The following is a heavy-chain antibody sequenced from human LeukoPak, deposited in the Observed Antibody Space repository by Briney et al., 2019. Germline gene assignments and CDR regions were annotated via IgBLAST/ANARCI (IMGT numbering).Heavy chain of an antibody. Sequence: SQTLSLTCNVSGGSISIGSDYWSWIRQPAGKGLEWIGRIYTSWSTNYNPSLKSRATISVDTSNNQFSLKLTSVTAADPAVYYCARESLGPPYYFDYWGQGTLVTVSS. V-gene: IGHV4-61*02. CDR1: GGSISIGSDY. J-gene: IGHJ4*02. CDR3: ARESLGPPYYFDY. CDR2: IYTSWST. D-gene: IGHD6-13*01.